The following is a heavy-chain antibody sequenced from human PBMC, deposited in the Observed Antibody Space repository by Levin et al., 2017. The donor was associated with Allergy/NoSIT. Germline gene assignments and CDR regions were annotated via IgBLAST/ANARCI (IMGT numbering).Heavy chain of an antibody. CDR1: GFTFSDYY. CDR2: ISSSGSTI. Sequence: GESLKISCAASGFTFSDYYMSWIRQAPGKGLEWVSYISSSGSTIYYADSVKGRFTISRDNAKNSLYLQMNSLRAEDTAVYYCARGGSCYSCYYYYGMDVWGQGTTVTVSS. D-gene: IGHD2-15*01. J-gene: IGHJ6*02. CDR3: ARGGSCYSCYYYYGMDV. V-gene: IGHV3-11*01.